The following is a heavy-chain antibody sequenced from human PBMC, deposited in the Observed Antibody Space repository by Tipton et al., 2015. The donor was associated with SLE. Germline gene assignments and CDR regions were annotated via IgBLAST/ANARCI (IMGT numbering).Heavy chain of an antibody. CDR3: ARVSTEGLHFDQ. CDR2: MHISGTA. D-gene: IGHD4-17*01. J-gene: IGHJ4*02. V-gene: IGHV4-4*07. Sequence: LRLSCNLSSGSISDYYWSWIRQPAGKGLEWIGRMHISGTANYNPSLKSRVTMSFDTSKNLFSLKLTSVTATDTAVYYCARVSTEGLHFDQWGQGTLVTVSS. CDR1: SGSISDYY.